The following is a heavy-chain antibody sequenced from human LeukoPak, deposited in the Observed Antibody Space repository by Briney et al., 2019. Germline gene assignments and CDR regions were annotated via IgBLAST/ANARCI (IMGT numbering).Heavy chain of an antibody. D-gene: IGHD2-8*01. V-gene: IGHV3-21*06. CDR3: ARPFYYDTNGGEGMDV. J-gene: IGHJ6*02. CDR2: ITTSGTYI. CDR1: GFTFTRFN. Sequence: GGSLRLSCAASGFTFTRFNMNWVRQAPGKGLELVSSITTSGTYIYYVDSVQGRFTISRDNAKNSLYLQMNSLRAEDTAVYYCARPFYYDTNGGEGMDVWGQGTTVTVSS.